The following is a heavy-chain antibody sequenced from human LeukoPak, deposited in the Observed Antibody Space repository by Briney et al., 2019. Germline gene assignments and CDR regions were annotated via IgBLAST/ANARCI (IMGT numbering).Heavy chain of an antibody. CDR3: ARGSRPRPLDY. V-gene: IGHV4-34*01. Sequence: SETLSLTCAVYGGSFSGYYWSWIRQPPGKGLDWIGEINHSGSTNYNPSLKSRVTISVDPSKNQFYLKLSSVTAADTAVYYCARGSRPRPLDYWGQGTLVTVSS. CDR2: INHSGST. J-gene: IGHJ4*02. D-gene: IGHD3-16*02. CDR1: GGSFSGYY.